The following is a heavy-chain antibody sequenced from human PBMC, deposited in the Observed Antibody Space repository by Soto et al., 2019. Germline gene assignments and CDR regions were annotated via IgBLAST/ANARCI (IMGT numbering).Heavy chain of an antibody. Sequence: SETLSLTCTVSGGSITSSSYLWGWIRQTPGKGLEWIGNMRYSGDTHSDPSLQSRVTISVDTPKSQFSLSLSSVTAADTAIYYCVCSLGPTTGIDYWGQESWSPSPQ. CDR3: VCSLGPTTGIDY. CDR2: MRYSGDT. CDR1: GGSITSSSYL. J-gene: IGHJ4*01. D-gene: IGHD1-26*01. V-gene: IGHV4-39*01.